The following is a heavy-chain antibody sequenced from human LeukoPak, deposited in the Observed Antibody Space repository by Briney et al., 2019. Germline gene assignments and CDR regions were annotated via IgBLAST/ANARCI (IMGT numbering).Heavy chain of an antibody. J-gene: IGHJ3*02. CDR3: ARHLGDGHLCGFDI. Sequence: PSETLSLTCAVSGGSISSGGYSWSWIRQPPGKGLEWIGYIYHSGSTYYNPSLKSRVTISVDRSKNQFSLKLSSVTVADTAVYYCARHLGDGHLCGFDIWGQGTMVTVSS. CDR1: GGSISSGGYS. V-gene: IGHV4-30-2*01. CDR2: IYHSGST. D-gene: IGHD5-24*01.